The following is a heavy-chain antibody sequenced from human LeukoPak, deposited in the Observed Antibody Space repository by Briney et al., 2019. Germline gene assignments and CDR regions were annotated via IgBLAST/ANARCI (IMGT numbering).Heavy chain of an antibody. CDR2: MNNGPGAT. Sequence: GGSLRPSCAASGFSFSTSPMSWVRQPPGKGLEWVSAMNNGPGATFYRDSVRGRFTTSRDDSKSTLYLQMNSLRAEDTGTYYCAKTHYDLLDVWGQGTTVTVSS. CDR1: GFSFSTSP. V-gene: IGHV3-23*01. D-gene: IGHD5-12*01. CDR3: AKTHYDLLDV. J-gene: IGHJ6*02.